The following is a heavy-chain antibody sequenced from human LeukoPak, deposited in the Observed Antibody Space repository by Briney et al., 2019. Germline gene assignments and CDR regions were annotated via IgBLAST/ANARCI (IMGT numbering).Heavy chain of an antibody. CDR1: GGSIRSGAYS. Sequence: SETLSLTCTVSGGSIRSGAYSWSWFRQPPGKGLEWIGYIYYSGSTYYNPSLKTLVSISLDASKKQISLKLSSVTAADTAVYYCARTKEVDYGDYENYFDYWGQGTLVTVSS. D-gene: IGHD4-17*01. CDR2: IYYSGST. J-gene: IGHJ4*02. V-gene: IGHV4-30-4*07. CDR3: ARTKEVDYGDYENYFDY.